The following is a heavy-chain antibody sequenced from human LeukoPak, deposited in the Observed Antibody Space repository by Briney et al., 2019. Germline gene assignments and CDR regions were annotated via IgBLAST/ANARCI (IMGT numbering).Heavy chain of an antibody. Sequence: SETLSLTCTVSGGSISSSSYYWGWIRQPPGKGLEWIGSIYYSGSTYYNPSLKSRVTIPVDTSKNQFSLKPNSVTAADTAVYYCARHEGGYAILTGYYQSNFDYWGQGTLVTVSS. J-gene: IGHJ4*02. CDR3: ARHEGGYAILTGYYQSNFDY. CDR2: IYYSGST. V-gene: IGHV4-39*01. CDR1: GGSISSSSYY. D-gene: IGHD3-9*01.